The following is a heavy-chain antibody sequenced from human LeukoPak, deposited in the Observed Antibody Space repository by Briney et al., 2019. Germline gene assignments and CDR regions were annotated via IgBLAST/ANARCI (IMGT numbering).Heavy chain of an antibody. Sequence: SETLSLTCTVSGGSISRYYWSWIRQPPGKGLEWIGYIYYSGITNYNPSLKSRVTISVDTSKNQFSLKLSSVTAADTAVYYCARRTVMGGAFDIWGQGTMVTVSS. CDR2: IYYSGIT. V-gene: IGHV4-59*08. J-gene: IGHJ3*02. CDR1: GGSISRYY. CDR3: ARRTVMGGAFDI. D-gene: IGHD3-16*01.